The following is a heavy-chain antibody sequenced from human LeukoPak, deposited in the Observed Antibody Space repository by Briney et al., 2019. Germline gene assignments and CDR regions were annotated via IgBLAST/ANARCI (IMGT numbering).Heavy chain of an antibody. Sequence: GGSLRHSCAASGFTFTNYAMRWVRQAPAKGLEWVSAISGCGGSTYYADSVKGRFTISRDNSKNTLYLHMNSLRAEGTAVYYCARDRSFPGGWYVSGFDYCGQGTLVTVSS. CDR3: ARDRSFPGGWYVSGFDY. CDR2: ISGCGGST. V-gene: IGHV3-23*01. CDR1: GFTFTNYA. J-gene: IGHJ4*02. D-gene: IGHD6-19*01.